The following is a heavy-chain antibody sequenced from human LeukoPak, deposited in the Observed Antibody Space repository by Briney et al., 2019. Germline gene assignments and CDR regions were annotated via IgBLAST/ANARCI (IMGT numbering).Heavy chain of an antibody. CDR3: AKDYYDSSGSGY. Sequence: PGGSLRLSCAASGFTFSSYGMHWVRQAPGKGLEWVAVISYDGSNKYYADSVKGRFTISRDNSKNTLYLQMNSLRAEDTAVYYCAKDYYDSSGSGYWGQGTLVTVSS. V-gene: IGHV3-30*18. D-gene: IGHD3-22*01. J-gene: IGHJ4*02. CDR1: GFTFSSYG. CDR2: ISYDGSNK.